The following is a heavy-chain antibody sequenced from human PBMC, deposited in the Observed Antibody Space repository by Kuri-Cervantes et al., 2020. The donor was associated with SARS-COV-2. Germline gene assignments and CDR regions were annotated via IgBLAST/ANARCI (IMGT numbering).Heavy chain of an antibody. CDR1: XFXXSSYW. Sequence: GESLKIXXAASXFXXSSYWMXWVRQAPGKGLVWVXRINSDGSSTSYADSVKGRFTISRDNAKNTLYXXMNSLRAEDTAVYYCARXRYDFWSGLXDYYYGMDVWGQGTTVTVSS. CDR2: INSDGSST. V-gene: IGHV3-74*01. D-gene: IGHD3-3*01. CDR3: ARXRYDFWSGLXDYYYGMDV. J-gene: IGHJ6*02.